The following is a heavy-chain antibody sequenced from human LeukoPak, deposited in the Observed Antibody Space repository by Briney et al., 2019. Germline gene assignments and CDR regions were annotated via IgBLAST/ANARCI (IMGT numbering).Heavy chain of an antibody. D-gene: IGHD2-15*01. CDR2: IYYSGST. CDR3: ARHKGSGFDY. J-gene: IGHJ4*02. CDR1: GGSISSYY. Sequence: SETLSLTCTVSGGSISSYYWSWTRQPPGKGLEWIGYIYYSGSTNYNPSLKSRVTISVDTSKNQFSLKLSSVTAADTAVYYCARHKGSGFDYWGQGTLVTVSS. V-gene: IGHV4-59*08.